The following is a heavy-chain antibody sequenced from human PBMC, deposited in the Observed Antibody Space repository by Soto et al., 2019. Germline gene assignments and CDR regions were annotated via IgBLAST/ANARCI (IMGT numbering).Heavy chain of an antibody. CDR1: GGSISSYY. CDR3: ARAWEGSYDFWSGYSVFDY. D-gene: IGHD3-3*01. V-gene: IGHV4-59*12. Sequence: PSETLSLTCTVSGGSISSYYWSWIRQPPGKGLEWIGYIYHSGGTYYNPPLKSRVTISIDRSKNQFSLKLSSVTAADTAVYYCARAWEGSYDFWSGYSVFDYWGQGTLVTVSS. J-gene: IGHJ4*02. CDR2: IYHSGGT.